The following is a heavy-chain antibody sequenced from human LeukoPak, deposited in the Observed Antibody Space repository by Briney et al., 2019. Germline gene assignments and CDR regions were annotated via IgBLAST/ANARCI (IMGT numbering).Heavy chain of an antibody. V-gene: IGHV3-30*18. CDR3: AKDGGYSSGWYSGHDAFDI. CDR2: ISYDGSSK. J-gene: IGHJ3*02. Sequence: GRSLRPSCAASGFTFSSYGMHWVRQAPGKGLEWVAVISYDGSSKYYADSVKGRFTISRDNSKNTLYLQMNSLRAEDTAVYYCAKDGGYSSGWYSGHDAFDIWGQGTMVTVSS. D-gene: IGHD6-19*01. CDR1: GFTFSSYG.